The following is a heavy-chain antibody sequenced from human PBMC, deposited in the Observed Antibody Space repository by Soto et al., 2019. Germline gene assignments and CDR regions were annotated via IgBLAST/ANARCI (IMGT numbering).Heavy chain of an antibody. Sequence: GGSLRLSCAASGFTFDDYAMHWVRQAPGKGLEWVSGISWNSGSIGYADSVKGRFTISRDNAKNSLYLQINSLRAEDTALYYCAKYVRPLGYCSGGSCYSQNYFDYWGQGTLVTVSS. CDR3: AKYVRPLGYCSGGSCYSQNYFDY. V-gene: IGHV3-9*01. CDR1: GFTFDDYA. J-gene: IGHJ4*02. D-gene: IGHD2-15*01. CDR2: ISWNSGSI.